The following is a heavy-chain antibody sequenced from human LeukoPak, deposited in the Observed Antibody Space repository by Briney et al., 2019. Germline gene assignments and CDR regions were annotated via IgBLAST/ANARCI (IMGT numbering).Heavy chain of an antibody. J-gene: IGHJ3*02. V-gene: IGHV1-69*04. CDR1: GGXFSSYA. Sequence: GASVKVSCKASGGXFSSYAISWVRQAPGQGLEWMGRIIPILGIANYAQKFQGRVTITADKSTSTAYMELSSLRSEDTAVYYCARKGRPTDAFDIWGQGTMVTVSS. CDR2: IIPILGIA. CDR3: ARKGRPTDAFDI.